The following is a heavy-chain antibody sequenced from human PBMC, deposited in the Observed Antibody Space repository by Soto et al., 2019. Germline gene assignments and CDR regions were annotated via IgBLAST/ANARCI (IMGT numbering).Heavy chain of an antibody. CDR1: GGSISSYY. CDR3: ARHHRWLRETLFDY. Sequence: SETLSLTCTVSGGSISSYYWSWIRQPPGKGLEWIGYIYYSGSTNYNPSLKSRVTISVDTSKNQFSLKLSSVTAADTAVYYCARHHRWLRETLFDYWGQGTLVTVSS. CDR2: IYYSGST. D-gene: IGHD5-12*01. V-gene: IGHV4-59*08. J-gene: IGHJ4*02.